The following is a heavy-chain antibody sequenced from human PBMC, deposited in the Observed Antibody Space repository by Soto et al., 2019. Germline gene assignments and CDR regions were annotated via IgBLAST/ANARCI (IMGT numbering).Heavy chain of an antibody. V-gene: IGHV1-3*01. D-gene: IGHD6-19*01. J-gene: IGHJ4*02. Sequence: ASVKVSCKASGYTFTSYAMHWVRQAPGQRLEWIGWINAGNGNTKYSQKFQGRVTITRDTSASTAYMELSSLRSEDTAEYYCASDDGYSSGWYTGYWGQGTLVTVSS. CDR3: ASDDGYSSGWYTGY. CDR2: INAGNGNT. CDR1: GYTFTSYA.